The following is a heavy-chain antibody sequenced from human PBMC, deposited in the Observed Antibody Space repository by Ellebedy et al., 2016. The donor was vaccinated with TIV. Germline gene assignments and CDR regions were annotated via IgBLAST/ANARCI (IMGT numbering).Heavy chain of an antibody. D-gene: IGHD5-24*01. CDR3: ARAVEMATIDAYHI. Sequence: SETLSLTCAVYGGSFSGYHWSWIRQPPGKGLEWIGYIYYSGSTNYNPSLKSRVTISVDTSKNQFSLKLSSVTAADTAVYYCARAVEMATIDAYHIWGQGTMVTVSS. J-gene: IGHJ3*02. V-gene: IGHV4-59*01. CDR2: IYYSGST. CDR1: GGSFSGYH.